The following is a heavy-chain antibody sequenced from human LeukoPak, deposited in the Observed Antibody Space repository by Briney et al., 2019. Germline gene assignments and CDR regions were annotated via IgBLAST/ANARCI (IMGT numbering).Heavy chain of an antibody. J-gene: IGHJ4*02. CDR2: VYNSGKT. CDR3: VGGDFDY. V-gene: IGHV3-66*01. CDR1: GLTVRDNF. Sequence: GGSLNLSGSASGLTVRDNFFDWVRQAPGKGLEWVSIVYNSGKTFYGDSVKGRFTISRDRSKNTLYLQMNRLRVEDTAVYYCVGGDFDYWGQGALVTVSS. D-gene: IGHD3-10*01.